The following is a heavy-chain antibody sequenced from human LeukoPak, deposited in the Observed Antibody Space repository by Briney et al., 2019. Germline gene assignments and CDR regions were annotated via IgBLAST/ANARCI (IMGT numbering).Heavy chain of an antibody. CDR3: ARGKYNWNDVPETVGY. D-gene: IGHD1-1*01. CDR1: GYSFTSYW. J-gene: IGHJ4*02. V-gene: IGHV5-51*01. CDR2: IYPGDSDT. Sequence: KPGESLKISCKGSGYSFTSYWIGWVRQMPGKGLEWMGIIYPGDSDTRYSPSFQGQVTISADKSISTAYLQWSSLKASDTAMYYCARGKYNWNDVPETVGYWGQGTLVTVSS.